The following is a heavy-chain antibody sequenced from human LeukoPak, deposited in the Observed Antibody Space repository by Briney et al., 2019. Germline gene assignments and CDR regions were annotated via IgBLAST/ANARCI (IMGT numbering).Heavy chain of an antibody. Sequence: SETLSLTCTVSGGSISSYYWSWIRQPPGKGLEWIGYIYYSGSTNYNPSLKSRVTISVDTSKNQFSLKLSSVTAADTAVYYCARTNWCYFDLWGRGTLVTVSS. CDR2: IYYSGST. CDR1: GGSISSYY. V-gene: IGHV4-59*08. J-gene: IGHJ2*01. D-gene: IGHD2-8*02. CDR3: ARTNWCYFDL.